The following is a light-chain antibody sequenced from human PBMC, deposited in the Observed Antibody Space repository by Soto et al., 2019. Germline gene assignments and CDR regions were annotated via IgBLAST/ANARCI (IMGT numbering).Light chain of an antibody. CDR1: QSVSSK. J-gene: IGKJ2*01. CDR2: GVS. CDR3: QQYNNSPPT. Sequence: EIVMTQSPATLSVSPGEGATLSCRASQSVSSKLAWFQQKPGQAPSILLYGVSTRATGFPFRITGSGSGTDFTLTSNSLQSEQFAVYACQQYNNSPPTFGHGTKLAI. V-gene: IGKV3-15*01.